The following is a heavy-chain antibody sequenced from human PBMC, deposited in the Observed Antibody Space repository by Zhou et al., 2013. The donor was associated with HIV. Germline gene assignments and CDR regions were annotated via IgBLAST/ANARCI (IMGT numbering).Heavy chain of an antibody. CDR1: GYTLTDFG. V-gene: IGHV1-18*01. CDR2: ISDYNGNT. Sequence: QVQLVQSGAEVKRPGASVKVSCKASGYTLTDFGINWVRQAPGQGLEWVGWISDYNGNTNYAQRLQGRVSMTTDTSTSTAYMDLRRLRSDDTAVYYCAREGFDYWGQGTLVTVSS. J-gene: IGHJ4*02. CDR3: AREGFDY.